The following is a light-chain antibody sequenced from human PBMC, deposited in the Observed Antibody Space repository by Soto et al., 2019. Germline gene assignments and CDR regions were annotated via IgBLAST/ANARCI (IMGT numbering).Light chain of an antibody. Sequence: DIVMTQSPLSLPVTPGEPSSISCRSSQILLHINGYNYLDWYLQKPGQPPRLLIYNASNRTTDIPARFSGSGSGTDFTLTISSLEPEDFAVYYCQQRGDWPPITFGQGTRLEI. CDR3: QQRGDWPPIT. J-gene: IGKJ5*01. CDR2: NAS. CDR1: QILLHINGYNY. V-gene: IGKV2-28*01.